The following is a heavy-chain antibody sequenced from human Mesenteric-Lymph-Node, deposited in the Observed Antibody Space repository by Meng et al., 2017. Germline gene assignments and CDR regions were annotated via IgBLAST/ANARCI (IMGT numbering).Heavy chain of an antibody. CDR1: GGSISSGSYY. Sequence: LRLSCTVSGGSISSGSYYWSWIRQPAGKGLEWIGRIYTTGGTDYSPSLKSRVTISLDTSRNQFSLQLSSVTASDTAVYYCARTVVPASRGAFDIWAQGTRVTVAS. CDR2: IYTTGGT. CDR3: ARTVVPASRGAFDI. J-gene: IGHJ3*02. V-gene: IGHV4-61*02. D-gene: IGHD2-15*01.